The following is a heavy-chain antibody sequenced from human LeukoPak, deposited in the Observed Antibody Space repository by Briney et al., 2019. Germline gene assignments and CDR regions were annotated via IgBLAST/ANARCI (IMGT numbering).Heavy chain of an antibody. D-gene: IGHD3-22*01. J-gene: IGHJ5*02. CDR3: ARARDYYDSSSYPNWFDP. Sequence: SETLSLTCAVYGGSFSGYYWSWIRQPPGKGLEWIGEINHSGSTNYNPSLKSRVTISVDTSKNQFSLKLSSVTAADTAVYYCARARDYYDSSSYPNWFDPWGQGTLVTVSS. V-gene: IGHV4-34*01. CDR2: INHSGST. CDR1: GGSFSGYY.